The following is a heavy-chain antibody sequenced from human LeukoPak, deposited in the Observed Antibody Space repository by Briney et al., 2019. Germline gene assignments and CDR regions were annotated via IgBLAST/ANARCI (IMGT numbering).Heavy chain of an antibody. D-gene: IGHD1-26*01. CDR2: ISRSSSYI. J-gene: IGHJ4*02. CDR3: ASGSDSGSYPSYFDS. CDR1: GFTFSSYA. V-gene: IGHV3-21*01. Sequence: PGGSLRLSCAASGFTFSSYAMSWVRQAPGKGLEWVSSISRSSSYIYYADSVKGRFTISRDNAKNSMSLQMNSLRVEDTAVYYCASGSDSGSYPSYFDSWGQGTLVTVSS.